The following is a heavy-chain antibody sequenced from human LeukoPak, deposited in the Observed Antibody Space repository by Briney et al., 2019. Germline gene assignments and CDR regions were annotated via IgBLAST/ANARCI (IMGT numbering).Heavy chain of an antibody. V-gene: IGHV3-23*01. D-gene: IGHD3-22*01. CDR2: ISGSGGST. J-gene: IGHJ3*02. CDR1: GLTFSSYA. Sequence: GGSLRLSCAASGLTFSSYAMSWVRQAPGKGLEWVSAISGSGGSTYYADSVKGRFTISRDNSKNTLYLQMNSLRAEDTAVYYCAKELYYYDSSGYYHLTGAFDIWGQGTMVTVSS. CDR3: AKELYYYDSSGYYHLTGAFDI.